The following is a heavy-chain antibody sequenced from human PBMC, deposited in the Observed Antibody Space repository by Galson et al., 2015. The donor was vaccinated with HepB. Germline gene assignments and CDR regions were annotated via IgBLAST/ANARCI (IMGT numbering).Heavy chain of an antibody. V-gene: IGHV3-23*01. CDR2: ISGSGGST. D-gene: IGHD5-24*01. J-gene: IGHJ4*02. CDR3: AKDPPEGGGYNEVY. CDR1: GFSFSSYA. Sequence: SLRLSCAASGFSFSSYAMSWVRQAPGKGLEWVSAISGSGGSTYYEDSVKGRFTISRDNSKNTLYLQMNSLRAEDTAVYYCAKDPPEGGGYNEVYWGQGTLVTVSS.